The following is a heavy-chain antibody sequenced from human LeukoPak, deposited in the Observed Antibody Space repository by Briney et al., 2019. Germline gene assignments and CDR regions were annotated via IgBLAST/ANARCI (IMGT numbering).Heavy chain of an antibody. J-gene: IGHJ4*02. CDR1: GFTFSSSG. V-gene: IGHV3-33*01. CDR3: ARGSYSSSAGNFDY. CDR2: IRFDGSNK. Sequence: GGSLGLSCAASGFTFSSSGMHWVRQAPGKGLEWVAVIRFDGSNKYYADSVKGRFTISRDNPKNTLHLQMNSLRAEDTAVYYCARGSYSSSAGNFDYWGQGTLVTVSS. D-gene: IGHD6-6*01.